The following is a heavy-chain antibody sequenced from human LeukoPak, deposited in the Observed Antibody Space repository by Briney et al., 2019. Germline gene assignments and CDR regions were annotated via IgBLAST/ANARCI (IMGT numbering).Heavy chain of an antibody. CDR1: GYTFTSYD. V-gene: IGHV1-8*01. Sequence: ASVKVSCKASGYTFTSYDINWVRQATGQGLEWMGWMNPNSGNTGYAQKFQGSVTMTRNTSISTAYMELSSLRSEDTAVYYCARTYDILTGYHDYWGQGTLVSVSS. CDR2: MNPNSGNT. D-gene: IGHD3-9*01. J-gene: IGHJ4*02. CDR3: ARTYDILTGYHDY.